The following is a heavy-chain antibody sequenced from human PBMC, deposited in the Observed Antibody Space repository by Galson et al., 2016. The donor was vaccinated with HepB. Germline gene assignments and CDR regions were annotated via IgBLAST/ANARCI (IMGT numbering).Heavy chain of an antibody. CDR1: GGSVSNNSYY. V-gene: IGHV4-31*03. CDR2: IYYSGTT. CDR3: AGGDKSAYYYFDY. J-gene: IGHJ4*02. Sequence: TLSLTCTVSGGSVSNNSYYCSWIRQHPGKGLEWIGYIYYSGTTYYSSSLKSRLTMSVDTSKNQFSLRLSSVTAADTAVYYCAGGDKSAYYYFDYWGQGALVTVSS. D-gene: IGHD3-3*01.